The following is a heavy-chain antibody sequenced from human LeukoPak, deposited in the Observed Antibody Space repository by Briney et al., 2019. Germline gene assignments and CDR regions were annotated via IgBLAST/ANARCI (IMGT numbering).Heavy chain of an antibody. CDR1: GFPFGNYA. CDR2: LSANGHNT. Sequence: GGALRLSCVASGFPFGNYAMSWVRQAPGKGLEWVSSLSANGHNTYYADSVKGRFTISRDNSVRTLYLQMSSLRAEDTAVYYCAKQDIVVVPATLFFKTEFDFWGQGTLVTVSS. V-gene: IGHV3-23*01. J-gene: IGHJ4*02. CDR3: AKQDIVVVPATLFFKTEFDF. D-gene: IGHD2-2*01.